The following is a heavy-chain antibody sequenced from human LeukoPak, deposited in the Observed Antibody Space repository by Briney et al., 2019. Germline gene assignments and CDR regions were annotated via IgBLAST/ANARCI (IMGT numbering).Heavy chain of an antibody. V-gene: IGHV1-46*01. CDR1: GYTFTSYY. CDR2: INPSGGST. CDR3: ARELPVLRFLEWSPFDY. Sequence: ASVKVSCKASGYTFTSYYMHWVRQAPGQGLEWMGIINPSGGSTSYAQKFQGRVTMTRGTSTSTVYVELSSLRSEDTAVYYCARELPVLRFLEWSPFDYWGQGTLVTVSS. D-gene: IGHD3-3*01. J-gene: IGHJ4*02.